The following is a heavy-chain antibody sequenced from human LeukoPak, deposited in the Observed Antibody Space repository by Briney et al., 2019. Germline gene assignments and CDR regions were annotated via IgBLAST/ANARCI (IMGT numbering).Heavy chain of an antibody. V-gene: IGHV4-39*01. CDR2: IYYGGST. Sequence: SGTLSLTCTVSGGSISSSDYYWGWIRQPPGKGLEWIGSIYYGGSTYYNPSLKSRVTISVDTSMNQFSLKLSFVTTADTAVYYCARALGYCSGGSCTRGYNWFDPWGQGTLVTVPS. D-gene: IGHD2-15*01. J-gene: IGHJ5*02. CDR3: ARALGYCSGGSCTRGYNWFDP. CDR1: GGSISSSDYY.